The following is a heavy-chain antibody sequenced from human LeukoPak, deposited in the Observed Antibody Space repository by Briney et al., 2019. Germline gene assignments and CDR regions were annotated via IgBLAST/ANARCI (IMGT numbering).Heavy chain of an antibody. V-gene: IGHV1-69*05. D-gene: IGHD4/OR15-4a*01. CDR2: IIPIFGTA. CDR1: GGTFSSYA. Sequence: SVKVSCKASGGTFSSYAISWVRQAPGQGLEWMGRIIPIFGTANYAQKFQGRVTITTDESTSTAYMELSSLRSEDTAVYYCAREMNMGEQAFDIWGQGTMVTVSS. J-gene: IGHJ3*02. CDR3: AREMNMGEQAFDI.